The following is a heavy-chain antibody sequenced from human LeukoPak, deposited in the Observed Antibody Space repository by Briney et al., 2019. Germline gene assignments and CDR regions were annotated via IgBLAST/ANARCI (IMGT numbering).Heavy chain of an antibody. CDR2: IPYDGSNK. CDR1: GFTFSNYG. D-gene: IGHD2-21*01. Sequence: GGSLRLSXAASGFTFSNYGMHWVRQVPGKGLEWVAFIPYDGSNKYYADSLKGRFTIARDNSKNTLYLQMNSLRAEDTAIYYCAKDICGGDCYPHGGYWGQGTLVTVSS. V-gene: IGHV3-30*02. CDR3: AKDICGGDCYPHGGY. J-gene: IGHJ4*02.